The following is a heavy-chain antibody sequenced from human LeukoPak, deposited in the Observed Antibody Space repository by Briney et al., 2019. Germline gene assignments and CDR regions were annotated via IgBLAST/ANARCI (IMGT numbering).Heavy chain of an antibody. CDR3: ARFEERGYQLPYPAG. Sequence: GESLRISCKGSGYSFTSYWIGWVRQMPGKGLEWTGIIYPGDSDTRYSPSFQGQVTISADKSVSTAYLQWSSLKASDTAMYYCARFEERGYQLPYPAGWGQGTLVTVSS. V-gene: IGHV5-51*01. D-gene: IGHD2-2*02. CDR2: IYPGDSDT. CDR1: GYSFTSYW. J-gene: IGHJ4*02.